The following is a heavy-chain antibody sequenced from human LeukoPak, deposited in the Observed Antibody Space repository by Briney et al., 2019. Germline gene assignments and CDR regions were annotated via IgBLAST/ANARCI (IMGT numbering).Heavy chain of an antibody. V-gene: IGHV1-18*01. D-gene: IGHD6-19*01. CDR2: ISTYNGNT. J-gene: IGHJ4*02. CDR3: ARVPGIAVAGTQGDY. Sequence: ASVKVSCKASGYTFTSFGISWVRQAPGQGLEWLGWISTYNGNTNYAQKFQGRVSMTTDTSTSTAYMELRSLSSDDTAVYYCARVPGIAVAGTQGDYWGQGTLVTVSS. CDR1: GYTFTSFG.